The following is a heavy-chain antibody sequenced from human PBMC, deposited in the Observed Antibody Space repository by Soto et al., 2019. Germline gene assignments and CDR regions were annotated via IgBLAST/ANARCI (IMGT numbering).Heavy chain of an antibody. Sequence: EVQLVESGGGLVQPGGSLRLSCAASGFTFSRYAMHWVRQAPGKGLEYVSPISSNGGSTYYANSVKGRFTISRDNSKNTRYLQMGSLRPEDTAVYYCARGGRGYEFDYWGQGPLVTVSS. CDR1: GFTFSRYA. D-gene: IGHD5-12*01. J-gene: IGHJ4*02. V-gene: IGHV3-64*01. CDR3: ARGGRGYEFDY. CDR2: ISSNGGST.